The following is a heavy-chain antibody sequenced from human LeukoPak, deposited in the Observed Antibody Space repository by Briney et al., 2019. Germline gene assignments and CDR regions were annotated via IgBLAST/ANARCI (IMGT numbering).Heavy chain of an antibody. J-gene: IGHJ6*03. CDR2: IIPIFGTA. V-gene: IGHV1-69*13. CDR3: ASSSWDRVYYYYYMDV. CDR1: GGTFSSYA. Sequence: GASVKVSCKASGGTFSSYAISWVRQAPGQGLEWMGGIIPIFGTANYAQKFQGRVTITADESTSTAYMELSSLRSEDTAVYYCASSSWDRVYYYYYMDVWGKGTTVTVSS. D-gene: IGHD6-13*01.